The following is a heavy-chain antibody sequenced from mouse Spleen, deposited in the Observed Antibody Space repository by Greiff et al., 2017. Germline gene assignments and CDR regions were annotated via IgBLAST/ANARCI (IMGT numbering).Heavy chain of an antibody. CDR1: GFSLTNYA. J-gene: IGHJ3*01. CDR2: IWSDGST. V-gene: IGHV2-4-1*01. CDR3: ARKGEKYGPWFAY. D-gene: IGHD2-10*02. Sequence: QVQLKESGPGLVAPSQSLSITCTVSGFSLTNYAVHWVRQSPGKGLEWLGVIWSDGSTDYNAAFISRLSISKDNSKSQVFFKMNSLQADDTAIYYCARKGEKYGPWFAYWGQGTLVTVSA.